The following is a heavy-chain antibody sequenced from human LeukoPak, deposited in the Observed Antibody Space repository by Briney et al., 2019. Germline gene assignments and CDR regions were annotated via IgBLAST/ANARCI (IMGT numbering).Heavy chain of an antibody. V-gene: IGHV3-23*01. CDR2: ISGSGGST. Sequence: GGSLRLSCAASGFTFSSDGMSWVRQAPGKGLEWVSAISGSGGSTYYADSVKGRFTISRDNSKNTLYLQMNSLRAEDTAVYYCAKDLDYYDSSGSSYWGQGTLVTVSS. CDR3: AKDLDYYDSSGSSY. J-gene: IGHJ4*02. CDR1: GFTFSSDG. D-gene: IGHD3-22*01.